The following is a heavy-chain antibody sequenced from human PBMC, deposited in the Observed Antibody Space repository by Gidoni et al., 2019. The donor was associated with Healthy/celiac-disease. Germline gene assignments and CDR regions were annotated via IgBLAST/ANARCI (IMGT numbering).Heavy chain of an antibody. J-gene: IGHJ4*02. D-gene: IGHD6-19*01. CDR1: GFTFTSYA. Sequence: EVQLLESGGGLVQPGGSLRLSCAASGFTFTSYAMSWVRQAPGKGLEWGSASSGSGGSTYYADSVKGRVTIARDNSKNTLYLQMNSLRAEDTAVYYCAKGIGSGWNYRYYFDYWGQGTLVTVSS. V-gene: IGHV3-23*01. CDR2: SSGSGGST. CDR3: AKGIGSGWNYRYYFDY.